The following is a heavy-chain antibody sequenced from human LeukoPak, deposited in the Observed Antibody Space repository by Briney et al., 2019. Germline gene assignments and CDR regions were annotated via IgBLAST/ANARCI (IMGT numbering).Heavy chain of an antibody. CDR3: ARDPESQKGRDGLDY. V-gene: IGHV3-7*01. Sequence: GGSLSLSCAASGFSFSDYWMSGVRQAPGKGLEWVASIKTDGSAKYYVDSVKGRFTISRDNAKNSLYLQMNNLRAEDTAVYYCARDPESQKGRDGLDYWGQGTLATVSS. D-gene: IGHD1-14*01. CDR1: GFSFSDYW. J-gene: IGHJ4*02. CDR2: IKTDGSAK.